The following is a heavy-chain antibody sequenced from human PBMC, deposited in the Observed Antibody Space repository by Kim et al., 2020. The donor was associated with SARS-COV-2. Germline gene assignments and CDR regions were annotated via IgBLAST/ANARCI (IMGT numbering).Heavy chain of an antibody. Sequence: YLCTAKGRFTVSRDHAKNSLYLQMRSLGADDTAVYYCARLRGSSSEFDYWGQGNLVTVSS. V-gene: IGHV3-7*03. J-gene: IGHJ4*02. D-gene: IGHD6-6*01. CDR3: ARLRGSSSEFDY.